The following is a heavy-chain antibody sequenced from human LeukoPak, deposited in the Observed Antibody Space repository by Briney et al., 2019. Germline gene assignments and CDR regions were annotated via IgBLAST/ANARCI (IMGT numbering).Heavy chain of an antibody. J-gene: IGHJ4*02. CDR2: ISGSDGST. CDR3: AKVEASGGANCYALDY. V-gene: IGHV3-23*01. D-gene: IGHD2-2*01. Sequence: GGSLRLSCAASGFTFSSYAMTWVRQAPDKGLEWVSAISGSDGSTYYADSVKGRFTISRDDSQNTLYLQMNSLSAEDTAVYYCAKVEASGGANCYALDYWGQGTLVTVSS. CDR1: GFTFSSYA.